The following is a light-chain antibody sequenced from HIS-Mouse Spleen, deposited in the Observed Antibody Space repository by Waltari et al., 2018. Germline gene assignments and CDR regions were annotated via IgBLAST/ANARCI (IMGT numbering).Light chain of an antibody. CDR3: AAWDDSLSGYV. CDR2: RNN. V-gene: IGLV1-47*01. Sequence: QSVLTQPPSASGTPGQRVTISCSGSSSNTGSNYVHSYQQLPGTAPKLLIYRNNQRPSGVPDRFSGSKSGTSASLAISGLRSEDEADYYCAAWDDSLSGYVFGTGTKVTVL. J-gene: IGLJ1*01. CDR1: SSNTGSNY.